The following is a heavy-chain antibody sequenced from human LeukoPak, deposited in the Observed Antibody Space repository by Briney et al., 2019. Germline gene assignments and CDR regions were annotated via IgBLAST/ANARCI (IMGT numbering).Heavy chain of an antibody. V-gene: IGHV4-34*01. CDR2: INHSGST. CDR1: GGSFSGYY. J-gene: IGHJ6*02. CDR3: ARLAPAPFYYYDSSGYPYYYYYGMDV. D-gene: IGHD3-22*01. Sequence: SETLSLTRAVYGGSFSGYYWSWIRQPPGKGLEWIGEINHSGSTNYNPSLKSRVTISVDTSKNQFSLKLSSVTAADTAVYYCARLAPAPFYYYDSSGYPYYYYYGMDVWGQGTTVTVSS.